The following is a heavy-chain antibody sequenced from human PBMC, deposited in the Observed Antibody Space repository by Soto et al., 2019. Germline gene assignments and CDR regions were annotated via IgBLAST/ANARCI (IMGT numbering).Heavy chain of an antibody. Sequence: QVQLVQSGAEVKKPGASVKVSCKASGYTFTSYGISWVRQAPGQGLEWMGWISAYNGNTNYAQKFQGRVTMTRDTSISTAYMELSRLRSDDTAVYYCAREGVEMATTTGFDYWGQGTLVTVSS. CDR1: GYTFTSYG. CDR2: ISAYNGNT. J-gene: IGHJ4*02. D-gene: IGHD5-12*01. CDR3: AREGVEMATTTGFDY. V-gene: IGHV1-18*01.